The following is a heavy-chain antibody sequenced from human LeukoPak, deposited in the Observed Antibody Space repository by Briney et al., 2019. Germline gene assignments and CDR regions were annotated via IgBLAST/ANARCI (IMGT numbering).Heavy chain of an antibody. CDR2: IYPSGNT. D-gene: IGHD3-10*01. CDR1: GGSFSNYF. Sequence: ASETLSLTCSVSGGSFSNYFWSWVRQPAGKGLEWIGRIYPSGNTNYNPSLKSRVTLSVDTSKTHFYLSLSSVTAADTAVYYCAREDSGSYYNYYYFYMDVWGKGTTVTISS. V-gene: IGHV4-4*07. J-gene: IGHJ6*03. CDR3: AREDSGSYYNYYYFYMDV.